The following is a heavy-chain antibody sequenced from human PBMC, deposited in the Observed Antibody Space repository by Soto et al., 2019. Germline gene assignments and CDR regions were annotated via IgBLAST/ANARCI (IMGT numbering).Heavy chain of an antibody. CDR1: RDTFNKYA. CDR2: IIPIFSSR. Sequence: QVQLVQSGAEVKKPGSSVKVSCKTSRDTFNKYAFNWVRQAPGQGLEWMGWIIPIFSSRNYAEKFQGRVTITADDDTSTAYMELRSLRFEDTAVYYCARGETYLGVWGQGTTVTVSS. J-gene: IGHJ6*02. CDR3: ARGETYLGV. V-gene: IGHV1-69*01.